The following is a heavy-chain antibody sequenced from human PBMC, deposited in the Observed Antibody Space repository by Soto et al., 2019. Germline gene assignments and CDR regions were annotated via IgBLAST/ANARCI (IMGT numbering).Heavy chain of an antibody. D-gene: IGHD6-19*01. J-gene: IGHJ5*02. CDR2: IYWDDDN. Sequence: QITLKESGPTRVKPTQTLTLTCTFSGFSLTTSGVGVGWIRQPPGKALEWLALIYWDDDNRYRPSLQTRLTIPIDTSNNPIVLTMVTMPPVDTAAYACVQCPCSRAKAWFDPWGPGTLVTVSS. V-gene: IGHV2-5*02. CDR1: GFSLTTSGVG. CDR3: VQCPCSRAKAWFDP.